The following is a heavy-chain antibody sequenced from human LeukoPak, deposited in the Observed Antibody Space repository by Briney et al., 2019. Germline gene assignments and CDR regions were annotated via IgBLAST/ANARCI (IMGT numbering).Heavy chain of an antibody. D-gene: IGHD2-15*01. CDR2: IYHSGST. V-gene: IGHV4-4*02. CDR1: GGSISSSNW. CDR3: ASLLGYCSGNRCPSSANYYYYMDV. J-gene: IGHJ6*03. Sequence: PSGTLSLTCAVSGGSISSSNWWSWVRQPPGKGLEWIGEIYHSGSTNYNPSLKSRVTISVDKSKNQFSLKVNSVTAADTAVYYCASLLGYCSGNRCPSSANYYYYMDVWGKGTTVTVSS.